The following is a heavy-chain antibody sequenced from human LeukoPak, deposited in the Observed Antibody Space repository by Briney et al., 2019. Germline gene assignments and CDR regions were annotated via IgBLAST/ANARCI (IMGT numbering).Heavy chain of an antibody. J-gene: IGHJ4*02. Sequence: PSETLSLTCTVSGDSISSGGYYWSWIRQLPGKGLEWIGYIYNSGSTYYNPSLKSRVAISVDTSKKQFSLEMSSVTAADTTVYYCARTDSSGYYCNFWGQGTLVTVSS. CDR1: GDSISSGGYY. CDR3: ARTDSSGYYCNF. D-gene: IGHD3-22*01. V-gene: IGHV4-31*03. CDR2: IYNSGST.